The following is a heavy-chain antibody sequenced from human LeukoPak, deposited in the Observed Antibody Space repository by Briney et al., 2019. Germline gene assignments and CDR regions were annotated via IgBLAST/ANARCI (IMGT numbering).Heavy chain of an antibody. CDR1: GGSISSSSYY. Sequence: PSETLSLTCTVSGGSISSSSYYWGWIRQPPGKGLEWIGSIYYSGSTYYNPSLKSRVTISVDTSKNQFSLKLSSVTAADTAVYYCARDGRGNSRSYAFDIWGQGTMVTVSS. J-gene: IGHJ3*02. CDR2: IYYSGST. D-gene: IGHD4-23*01. CDR3: ARDGRGNSRSYAFDI. V-gene: IGHV4-39*07.